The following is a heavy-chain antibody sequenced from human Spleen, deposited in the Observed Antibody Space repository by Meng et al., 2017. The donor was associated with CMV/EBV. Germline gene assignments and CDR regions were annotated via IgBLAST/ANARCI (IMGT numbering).Heavy chain of an antibody. CDR3: ARGPDCTNGVCYSGGFDP. D-gene: IGHD2-8*01. V-gene: IGHV4-39*01. CDR2: IYYSGST. CDR1: GGSISSSSYY. J-gene: IGHJ5*02. Sequence: SETLSLTCTVSGGSISSSSYYWGWIRQPPGKGLEWIGSIYYSGSTYYNPSLKSRVTISVDTSKNQFSLKLSSVTAADTAVYYCARGPDCTNGVCYSGGFDPWGQGTLVTVSS.